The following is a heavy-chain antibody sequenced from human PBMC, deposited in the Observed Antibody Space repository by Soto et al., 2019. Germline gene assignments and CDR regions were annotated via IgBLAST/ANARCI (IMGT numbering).Heavy chain of an antibody. J-gene: IGHJ3*02. D-gene: IGHD1-26*01. CDR3: AKGYGEGDIGSQGDAFDI. Sequence: GGSLRLSCAASGFTFSIYAMSWVRQAPGKGLEWVSAISGSGGSTYYADSVKGRFTISRDNSKNTLYLQMNSLRAEDTAVYYCAKGYGEGDIGSQGDAFDIWGQGTMVTVSS. V-gene: IGHV3-23*01. CDR2: ISGSGGST. CDR1: GFTFSIYA.